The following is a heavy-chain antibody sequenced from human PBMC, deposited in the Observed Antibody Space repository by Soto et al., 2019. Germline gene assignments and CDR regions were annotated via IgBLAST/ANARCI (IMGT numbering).Heavy chain of an antibody. CDR1: GFAFSSHP. CDR3: ARRAFGSSRSFDI. V-gene: IGHV3-23*01. J-gene: IGHJ3*02. D-gene: IGHD6-6*01. CDR2: ISDSGGLT. Sequence: PGGSLRLSCAASGFAFSSHPMSWVRQAPERGLEWVSGISDSGGLTYNADSAKGRFTISRDNSKNTLYLQMNSLRAEDTALYYCARRAFGSSRSFDIWGQGTMVTVSS.